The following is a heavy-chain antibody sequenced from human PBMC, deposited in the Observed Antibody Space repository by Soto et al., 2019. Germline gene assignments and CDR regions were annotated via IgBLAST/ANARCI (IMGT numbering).Heavy chain of an antibody. J-gene: IGHJ5*02. Sequence: GASVKVSCKASGFTFTSSAVQWVRQARGQRLEWIGWIVVGSGNTNYEQKFQERVTITRDMSTSTAYMELSSLRSEDTAVYYCAAGLGGYDFWWFDPWGQGTLVTVSS. CDR1: GFTFTSSA. CDR3: AAGLGGYDFWWFDP. CDR2: IVVGSGNT. V-gene: IGHV1-58*01. D-gene: IGHD3-3*01.